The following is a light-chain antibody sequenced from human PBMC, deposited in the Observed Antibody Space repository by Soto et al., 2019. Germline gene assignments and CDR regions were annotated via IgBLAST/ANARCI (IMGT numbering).Light chain of an antibody. CDR3: QQYGSSPLT. V-gene: IGKV1-13*02. CDR1: QGISSA. Sequence: IQLTQSPSSLSEYAGDRVTSTCRASQGISSALAWYQQKPGKAPKLLIYDASTLQSGVPSRFSGGGSGTEFTLTISRLEPEDFAVYYCQQYGSSPLTFGQGTKVDI. CDR2: DAS. J-gene: IGKJ1*01.